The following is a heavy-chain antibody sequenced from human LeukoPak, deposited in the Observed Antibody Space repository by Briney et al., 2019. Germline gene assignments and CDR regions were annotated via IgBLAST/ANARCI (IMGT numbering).Heavy chain of an antibody. V-gene: IGHV4-39*07. CDR3: ARDATGPFDL. Sequence: SETLSLTCSVSGDSIGSISYFWAWLRQPPGKGLEWIASVYSSGTTNYNPSLKSRVSISIDTSKNQFSLRFNSVTAADTAMYYCARDATGPFDLWGQGTLVTVSS. CDR1: GDSIGSISYF. D-gene: IGHD3-9*01. J-gene: IGHJ4*02. CDR2: VYSSGTT.